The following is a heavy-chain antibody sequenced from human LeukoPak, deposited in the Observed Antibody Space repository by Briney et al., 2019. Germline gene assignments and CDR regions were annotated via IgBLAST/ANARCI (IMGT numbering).Heavy chain of an antibody. CDR3: ARHQWVPAFDI. D-gene: IGHD1-26*01. CDR1: GGSISSGTYY. V-gene: IGHV4-61*02. Sequence: SETLSLTCTVSGGSISSGTYYWSWIRQPAGKGLEWIGRIYTSGTTHYNPSLKSRVTISVDTSKNQFSLKLSSVTAADTAVYYCARHQWVPAFDIWGQGTMVTVSS. CDR2: IYTSGTT. J-gene: IGHJ3*02.